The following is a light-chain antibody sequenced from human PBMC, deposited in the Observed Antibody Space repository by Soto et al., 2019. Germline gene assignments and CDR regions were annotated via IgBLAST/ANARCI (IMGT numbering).Light chain of an antibody. CDR1: QSIGNW. Sequence: DVQMTQTPSSLSASVGDRVILTCRASQSIGNWLAWYQQKPGKAPKLLIYKASSLESGVPTRFSGSGSGTDFTLTISSLEPEDFAVYYCQLRSNWITFGHGTRLEI. CDR3: QLRSNWIT. J-gene: IGKJ5*01. V-gene: IGKV1-5*03. CDR2: KAS.